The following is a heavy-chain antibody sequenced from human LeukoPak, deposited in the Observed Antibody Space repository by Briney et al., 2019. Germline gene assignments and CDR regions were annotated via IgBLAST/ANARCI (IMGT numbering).Heavy chain of an antibody. D-gene: IGHD5-24*01. CDR3: ARARDGYNYSDY. V-gene: IGHV1-8*03. CDR1: GYTFTSYD. CDR2: MNPNSGNT. Sequence: ASVKVSCKASGYTFTSYDINWVRQATGQGLEWMGWMNPNSGNTGYAQKFQGRVTITRNTSISTAYMELSSLRSEDTAVYYCARARDGYNYSDYWGQGTLVTVSS. J-gene: IGHJ4*02.